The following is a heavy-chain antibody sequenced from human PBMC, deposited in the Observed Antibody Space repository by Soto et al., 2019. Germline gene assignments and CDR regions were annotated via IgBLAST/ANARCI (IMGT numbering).Heavy chain of an antibody. CDR1: GGSISDSTYH. D-gene: IGHD6-19*01. CDR3: SRLPNGCPGDY. V-gene: IGHV4-39*02. J-gene: IGHJ4*02. CDR2: IYYTGTT. Sequence: SETLSLTCTVSGGSISDSTYHWGWIRQPPGKGLEWIGSIYYTGTTYYNPTLKSRVTISTDMSKNHLFLNMKSMTAADTAVYYCSRLPNGCPGDYWGQGTLVTVSS.